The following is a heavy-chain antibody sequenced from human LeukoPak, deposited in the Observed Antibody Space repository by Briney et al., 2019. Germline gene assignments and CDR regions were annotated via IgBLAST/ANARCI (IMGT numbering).Heavy chain of an antibody. V-gene: IGHV1-18*01. CDR1: GYTFTTYG. CDR3: ARDGWPSYYYYMDV. D-gene: IGHD6-19*01. Sequence: ASVKVSCKASGYTFTTYGITWVRQAPGQGLEWMGWISTYNGKTNYAQKFQGRVTMTTDTSASTAYMELRSLRSDDTAVYYCARDGWPSYYYYMDVWGQGTLVTVSS. CDR2: ISTYNGKT. J-gene: IGHJ6*03.